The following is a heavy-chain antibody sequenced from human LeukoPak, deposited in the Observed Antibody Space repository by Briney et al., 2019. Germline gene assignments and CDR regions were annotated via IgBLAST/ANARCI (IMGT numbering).Heavy chain of an antibody. V-gene: IGHV3-23*01. D-gene: IGHD4-23*01. J-gene: IGHJ4*02. Sequence: GGSLRLSCAPSGFTFSSYDMSWVRQAPGKGLEWVSSLTTDGGSTEYADSVKGRFTISRDNSRNTLYLQMNSLRAEDTALYYCAKSLVRWAFDYWGQGTLVTVSS. CDR2: LTTDGGST. CDR3: AKSLVRWAFDY. CDR1: GFTFSSYD.